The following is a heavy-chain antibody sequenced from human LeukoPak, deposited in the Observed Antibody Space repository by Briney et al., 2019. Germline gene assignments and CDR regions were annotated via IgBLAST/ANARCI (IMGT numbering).Heavy chain of an antibody. J-gene: IGHJ3*02. D-gene: IGHD4-17*01. CDR2: INSNSGGT. V-gene: IGHV1-2*02. CDR3: ARDRFGWGDYGRMDAFDI. CDR1: GYTFTGYY. Sequence: ASVKVSCKASGYTFTGYYMHWVRQAPGQGLEWMGWINSNSGGTNYAQKFQGRVTMTRDTSISTAYMELSRLRSDDTAVYYCARDRFGWGDYGRMDAFDIWGQGTMVTVSS.